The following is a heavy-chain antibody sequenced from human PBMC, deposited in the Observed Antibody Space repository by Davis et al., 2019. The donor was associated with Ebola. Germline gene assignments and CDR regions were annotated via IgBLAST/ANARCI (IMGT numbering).Heavy chain of an antibody. D-gene: IGHD2-8*02. V-gene: IGHV5-51*01. CDR2: IYTGDSDT. J-gene: IGHJ3*02. Sequence: GGSLRLSCKDSGNSFNSHWIGWVRQMPGKGLEWMGIIYTGDSDTRYSPSFRGQVTISADKSTKTAFLQWSSLKASDTAMYYCASLRRTITGMDDAFDIWGQGTMVTVSS. CDR3: ASLRRTITGMDDAFDI. CDR1: GNSFNSHW.